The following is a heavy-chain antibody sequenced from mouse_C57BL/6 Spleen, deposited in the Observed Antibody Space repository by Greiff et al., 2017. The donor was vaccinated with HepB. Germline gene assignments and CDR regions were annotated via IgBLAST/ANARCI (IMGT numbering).Heavy chain of an antibody. CDR1: GYTFTSYW. CDR3: ARGYYGSSYYFDY. V-gene: IGHV1-55*01. D-gene: IGHD1-1*01. CDR2: IYPGSGST. Sequence: QVQLKQPGAELVKPGASVKMSCKASGYTFTSYWITWVKQRPGQGLEWIGDIYPGSGSTNYNEKFKSKATLTVDTSSSPAYMQLSSLTSEDSAVYYCARGYYGSSYYFDYWGQGTTLTVSS. J-gene: IGHJ2*01.